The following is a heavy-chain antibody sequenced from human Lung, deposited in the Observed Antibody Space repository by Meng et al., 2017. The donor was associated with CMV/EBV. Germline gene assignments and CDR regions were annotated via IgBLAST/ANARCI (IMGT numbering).Heavy chain of an antibody. CDR1: GFRFSSYW. V-gene: IGHV3-74*01. J-gene: IGHJ6*02. CDR3: ARDDGSYGSLNGMDV. CDR2: LNSDGSGT. D-gene: IGHD5-18*01. Sequence: GGSLRLXXAASGFRFSSYWMHWVRQAPGKGLVWVSRLNSDGSGTSSADSVKGRFTISRDNAKNTVYLQMNNLRAEDTAIYYCARDDGSYGSLNGMDVWGRGTXVTVSS.